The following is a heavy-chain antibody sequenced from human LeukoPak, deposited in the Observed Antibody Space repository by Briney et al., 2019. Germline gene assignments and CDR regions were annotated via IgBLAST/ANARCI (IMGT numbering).Heavy chain of an antibody. J-gene: IGHJ4*02. D-gene: IGHD3-22*01. CDR1: GDSISTSNSY. V-gene: IGHV4-39*01. CDR3: ARRDDSSGYHKIFDY. Sequence: PSETLFLTCTVSGDSISTSNSYWGWIRQPPGKGLEWIGRIYYSGNTYYNASLKSRVTISVDTSKNQFSLKLTSVTAADTAVYYCARRDDSSGYHKIFDYWGPGTLVTVSS. CDR2: IYYSGNT.